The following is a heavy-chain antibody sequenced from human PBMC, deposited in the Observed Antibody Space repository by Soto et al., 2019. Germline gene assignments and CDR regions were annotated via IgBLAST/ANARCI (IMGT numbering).Heavy chain of an antibody. V-gene: IGHV4-59*08. CDR2: IYYSGST. D-gene: IGHD1-1*01. Sequence: QVQLQESGPGLVKPSETLSLTCTVSGGSISSYYWSWIRQPPGKGLEWIGYIYYSGSTNYNPSRKSRVTISVDTSKNQFSLKLSSATAADTAVYYCARRYGGNLDYWGQGTLVTVSS. CDR3: ARRYGGNLDY. CDR1: GGSISSYY. J-gene: IGHJ4*02.